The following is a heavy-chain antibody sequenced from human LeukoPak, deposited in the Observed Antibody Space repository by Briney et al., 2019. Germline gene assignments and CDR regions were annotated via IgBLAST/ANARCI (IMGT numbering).Heavy chain of an antibody. V-gene: IGHV1-2*02. Sequence: ASVKVSCKASGYTFTGYYMHWVRQAPGQGLEWMGWINPNSGGTNYAQKLQCRVTMTTDTSTSTAYMELRSLRSEDTALYYCARFRVVGAFDIWGQGTMVTVSS. CDR2: INPNSGGT. CDR3: ARFRVVGAFDI. J-gene: IGHJ3*02. D-gene: IGHD2-15*01. CDR1: GYTFTGYY.